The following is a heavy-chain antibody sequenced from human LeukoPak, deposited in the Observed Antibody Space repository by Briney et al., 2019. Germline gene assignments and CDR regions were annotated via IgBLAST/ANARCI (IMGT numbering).Heavy chain of an antibody. Sequence: SETLSLTRTVSGGSISSSSYYWGWIRQPPGKGLEWIGSIYYSGSTYYNPSLKSRVTISVDTSKNQFSLKLSSVTAADTAVYYCARKGATLHFDYWGQGTLVTVSS. D-gene: IGHD1-26*01. CDR2: IYYSGST. CDR1: GGSISSSSYY. J-gene: IGHJ4*02. CDR3: ARKGATLHFDY. V-gene: IGHV4-39*01.